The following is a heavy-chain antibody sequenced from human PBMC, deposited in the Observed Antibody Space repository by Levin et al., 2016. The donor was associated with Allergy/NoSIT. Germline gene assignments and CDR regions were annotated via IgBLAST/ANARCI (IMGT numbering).Heavy chain of an antibody. CDR2: IIPILGIA. J-gene: IGHJ6*03. D-gene: IGHD3-10*01. V-gene: IGHV1-69*10. Sequence: SVKVSCKASGGTFSSYAISWVRQAPGQGLEWMGGIIPILGIANYAQKFQGRVTITADKSTSTAYMELSSLRSEDTAVYYCARARKTTGEGSYYYYYYMDVWGKGTTVTVSS. CDR3: ARARKTTGEGSYYYYYYMDV. CDR1: GGTFSSYA.